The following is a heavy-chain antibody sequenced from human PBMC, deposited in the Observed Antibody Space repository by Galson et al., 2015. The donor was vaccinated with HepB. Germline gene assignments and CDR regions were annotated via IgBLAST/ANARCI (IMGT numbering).Heavy chain of an antibody. V-gene: IGHV3-15*01. CDR3: TTALIFLGAFDI. CDR1: GFTFSNAW. CDR2: IKSKTDGGTT. J-gene: IGHJ3*02. Sequence: SLRLSCAASGFTFSNAWMSWVRQAPGKGLEWVGRIKSKTDGGTTDYAAPVKGRFTISRDDSKNTLYLQMNSLKTEDTAVYYCTTALIFLGAFDIWGQGTMVTVSS.